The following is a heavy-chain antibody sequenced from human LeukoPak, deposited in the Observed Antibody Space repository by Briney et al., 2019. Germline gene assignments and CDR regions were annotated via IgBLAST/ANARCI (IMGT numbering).Heavy chain of an antibody. J-gene: IGHJ4*02. Sequence: SETLSLTCTVSGGSISSYYWSWIRQPPGKGLEWIGSIYYSGSTYYNPSLKSRVTISVDRSKNQFSLKLSSVTAADTAVYYCARTLELLELDNYYFDYWGQGTLVTVSS. D-gene: IGHD1-7*01. V-gene: IGHV4-59*12. CDR2: IYYSGST. CDR3: ARTLELLELDNYYFDY. CDR1: GGSISSYY.